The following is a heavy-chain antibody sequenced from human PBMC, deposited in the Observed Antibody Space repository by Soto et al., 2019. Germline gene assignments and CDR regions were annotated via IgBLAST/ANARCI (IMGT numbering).Heavy chain of an antibody. D-gene: IGHD2-15*01. CDR2: IYWDDDK. V-gene: IGHV2-5*02. Sequence: QITLKQSGPPLLRPAQPLTLTCAFSGFSLTTTRMGVAWIRQPPGKALDLLALIYWDDDKRYSPSLKNRLTVSKDTSTNRVVLTITNISPDDTGTYFCAHAVDFDLLSFDRWGPGTLVTFSS. J-gene: IGHJ4*02. CDR1: GFSLTTTRMG. CDR3: AHAVDFDLLSFDR.